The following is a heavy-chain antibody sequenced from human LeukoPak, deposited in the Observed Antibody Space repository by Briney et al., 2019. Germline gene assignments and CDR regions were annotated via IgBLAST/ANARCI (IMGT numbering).Heavy chain of an antibody. V-gene: IGHV1-69*13. CDR2: IIPMFGTA. CDR1: GGTFSSYD. CDR3: ARNTGYSSSWYADY. D-gene: IGHD6-13*01. Sequence: ASVTVSCKASGGTFSSYDISWVRQAPGQGLEWMGGIIPMFGTANYAQKFQGRVTITADESTSTAYMELSSLRSEDTAVYYCARNTGYSSSWYADYWGQGTLVTVSS. J-gene: IGHJ4*02.